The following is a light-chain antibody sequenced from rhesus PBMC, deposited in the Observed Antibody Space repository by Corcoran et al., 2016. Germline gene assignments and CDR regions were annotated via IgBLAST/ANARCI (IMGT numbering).Light chain of an antibody. Sequence: EIVMTQSPATLSLSPGERATLSCRASQSVNGSLAWYHQKPGQAPKLLIYGASSRPTGIPDRFSGSGSGTEFTLTISSLEPEDVGIYYCQQDYSWPLTFGGGTKVDLK. J-gene: IGKJ4*01. V-gene: IGKV3-42*01. CDR2: GAS. CDR1: QSVNGS. CDR3: QQDYSWPLT.